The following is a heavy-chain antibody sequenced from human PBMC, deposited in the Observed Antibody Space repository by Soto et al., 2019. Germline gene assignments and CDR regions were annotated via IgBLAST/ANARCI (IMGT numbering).Heavy chain of an antibody. Sequence: QVQLQQWGAGLLKPSETLSLTCAVYGGSFSGYYWSWIRQPPGKGLEWIGEINHSGSTNYNPSLXXRVTISVDTSXXQXSXXLSSVTAADTAVYYCARVRAVRYFDWLFPIYGMDVWGQGTTVTVSS. CDR3: ARVRAVRYFDWLFPIYGMDV. CDR1: GGSFSGYY. J-gene: IGHJ6*02. V-gene: IGHV4-34*01. CDR2: INHSGST. D-gene: IGHD3-9*01.